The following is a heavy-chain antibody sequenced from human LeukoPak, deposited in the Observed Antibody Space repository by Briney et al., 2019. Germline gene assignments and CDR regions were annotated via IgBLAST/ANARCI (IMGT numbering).Heavy chain of an antibody. J-gene: IGHJ3*02. Sequence: SETLSLTCTVSGGSISSYYWSWIRQPPGKGLEWIGYIYYSGSTNYNPSLKSRVTISVDTSKNQFSLKLSSVTAADTAVYYCARDRGSGSYYKGSGGPRAFDIWGQGTMVTVSS. V-gene: IGHV4-59*01. CDR2: IYYSGST. CDR3: ARDRGSGSYYKGSGGPRAFDI. D-gene: IGHD3-10*01. CDR1: GGSISSYY.